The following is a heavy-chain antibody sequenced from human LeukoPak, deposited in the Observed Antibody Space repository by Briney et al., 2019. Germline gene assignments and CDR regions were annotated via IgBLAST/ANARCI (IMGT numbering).Heavy chain of an antibody. D-gene: IGHD3-22*01. CDR1: GFTCSNAW. Sequence: GGSLRLSCAASGFTCSNAWMSWVRQAPGKGLEWVGRIKSKTDGGTTDYAAPVKGRFTISRDDSKNTLYLQMNSLTTEDTAVYYCTRRYNYDSSGYYYVRDAFDIWGQGTMVTVSS. J-gene: IGHJ3*02. V-gene: IGHV3-15*01. CDR2: IKSKTDGGTT. CDR3: TRRYNYDSSGYYYVRDAFDI.